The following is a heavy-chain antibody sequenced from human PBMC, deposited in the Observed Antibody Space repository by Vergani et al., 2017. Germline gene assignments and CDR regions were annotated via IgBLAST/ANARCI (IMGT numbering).Heavy chain of an antibody. Sequence: QVQLEESGPGLVKPSETLSLTCTVSGGSISSYYWRWIRQPPGKGLEWVGYIYYSGSTNYNPSPKSRVIISVDTSKNQFSLKLSSVTAADTAVYYCAGNMVRGVRYCGMDVWGQGTTVTVSS. CDR3: AGNMVRGVRYCGMDV. CDR1: GGSISSYY. V-gene: IGHV4-59*01. J-gene: IGHJ6*02. D-gene: IGHD3-10*01. CDR2: IYYSGST.